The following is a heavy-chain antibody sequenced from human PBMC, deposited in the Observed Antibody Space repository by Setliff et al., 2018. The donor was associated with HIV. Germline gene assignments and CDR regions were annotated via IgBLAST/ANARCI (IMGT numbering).Heavy chain of an antibody. Sequence: SETLSLTCTVSGGSVTSGGHYWSWIRQQPGKAPEWIGYIHYTGSNFYNPSLTDRLTISVDTSKNQFSLKLSYVTAADTAVYYCARGGNSRAAWFDPWGQGTLVTVSS. D-gene: IGHD5-12*01. CDR1: GGSVTSGGHY. V-gene: IGHV4-31*02. CDR2: IHYTGSN. J-gene: IGHJ5*02. CDR3: ARGGNSRAAWFDP.